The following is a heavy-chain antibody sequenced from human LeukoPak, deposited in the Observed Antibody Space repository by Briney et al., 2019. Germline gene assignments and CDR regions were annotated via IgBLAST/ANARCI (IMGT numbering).Heavy chain of an antibody. V-gene: IGHV1-46*01. Sequence: GASVKVSCKASGYTFTSYYMHWVRQAPEQGLEWMGIINPSGGSTSYAQKFQGRVTMTRDTSTSTVYMELSSLRSEDTAVYYCARVVGVGATMGYWGQGTLVTVSS. CDR2: INPSGGST. CDR1: GYTFTSYY. J-gene: IGHJ4*02. D-gene: IGHD1-26*01. CDR3: ARVVGVGATMGY.